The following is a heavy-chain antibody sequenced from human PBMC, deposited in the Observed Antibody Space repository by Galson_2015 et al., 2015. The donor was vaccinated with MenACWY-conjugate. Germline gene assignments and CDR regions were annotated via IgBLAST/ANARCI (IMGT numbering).Heavy chain of an antibody. CDR2: ISPDGSVT. CDR1: GFTFNQYW. V-gene: IGHV3-74*01. Sequence: SLRLSCAASGFTFNQYWMHWVRQAPGKGLVWVSRISPDGSVTNYADSVKGRFTLSRDNAKNTLYLQMNSLRGDDTAVYYCTRGYDGYGRFDPWGQGTLVTLSS. CDR3: TRGYDGYGRFDP. D-gene: IGHD5-24*01. J-gene: IGHJ5*02.